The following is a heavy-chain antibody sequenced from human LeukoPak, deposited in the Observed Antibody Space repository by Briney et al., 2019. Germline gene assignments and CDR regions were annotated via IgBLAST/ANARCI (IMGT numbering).Heavy chain of an antibody. CDR1: GFTFRSYA. V-gene: IGHV3-23*01. CDR3: AKIPSYYYDSSGYSNFDY. Sequence: GGSLRLSCAASGFTFRSYAMSWVRQAPGKGLEWVSAISGSGVSTYYADSVKGRFTISRDNSKNTPYLQMNSLRAEDTAVYYCAKIPSYYYDSSGYSNFDYWGQGTLVTVSS. CDR2: ISGSGVST. D-gene: IGHD3-22*01. J-gene: IGHJ4*02.